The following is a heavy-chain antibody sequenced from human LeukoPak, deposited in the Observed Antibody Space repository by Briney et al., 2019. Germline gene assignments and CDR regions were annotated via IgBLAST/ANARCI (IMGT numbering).Heavy chain of an antibody. CDR2: IKQGGSEK. CDR3: AGDVRRGMDA. J-gene: IGHJ6*04. D-gene: IGHD3-10*02. CDR1: GFTFTTYW. Sequence: GGSLRLSCAASGFTFTTYWRNWVRQAPGKGLEWVANIKQGGSEKYYVAPVKGRFTISRDNAKTSLYLQMNRLRAEDTAVYYCAGDVRRGMDAWGKGTTVTVSS. V-gene: IGHV3-7*03.